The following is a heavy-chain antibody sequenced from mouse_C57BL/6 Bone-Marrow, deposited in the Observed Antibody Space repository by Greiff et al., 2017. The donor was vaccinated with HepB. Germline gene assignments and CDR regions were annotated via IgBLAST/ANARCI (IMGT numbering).Heavy chain of an antibody. J-gene: IGHJ4*01. CDR1: GYTFTDYY. CDR2: INPNNGGT. V-gene: IGHV1-26*01. Sequence: VQLQQSGPELVKPGASVKISCKASGYTFTDYYMNWVKQSHGKSLEWIGDINPNNGGTSYNQKFKGKATLTVDKSSSTAYMELRSLTSEDSAVYYCDLDYSNYDAMDYWGQGTSVTVSS. D-gene: IGHD2-5*01. CDR3: DLDYSNYDAMDY.